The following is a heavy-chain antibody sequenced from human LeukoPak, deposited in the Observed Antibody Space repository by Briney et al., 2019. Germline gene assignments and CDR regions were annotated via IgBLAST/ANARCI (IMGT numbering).Heavy chain of an antibody. D-gene: IGHD3-22*01. Sequence: SETLSLTCTVSGGSISNYFWSWLRQPPGKGLEWIGYIYYSGSTNYNPSLKSRVTISVDTSKNQFSLKLSSVTAADTAVYYCVRDGSSSGYYDYWGQGTLVTVSS. V-gene: IGHV4-59*01. J-gene: IGHJ4*02. CDR2: IYYSGST. CDR3: VRDGSSSGYYDY. CDR1: GGSISNYF.